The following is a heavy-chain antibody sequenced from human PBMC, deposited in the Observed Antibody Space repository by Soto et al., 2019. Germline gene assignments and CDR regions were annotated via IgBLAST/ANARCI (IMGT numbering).Heavy chain of an antibody. CDR3: ARRGSGSYYDY. CDR2: ISGSGGST. D-gene: IGHD1-26*01. Sequence: EVQLLESGGGLVQPGGSLRLSCAASGFTFSSYAMRWVRQAPGKGLEWVSAISGSGGSTYYADSVKGRFTISRDNSKHSLYLQINSLRAEDTAVYYCARRGSGSYYDYGGQGTLVTVSS. CDR1: GFTFSSYA. J-gene: IGHJ4*02. V-gene: IGHV3-23*01.